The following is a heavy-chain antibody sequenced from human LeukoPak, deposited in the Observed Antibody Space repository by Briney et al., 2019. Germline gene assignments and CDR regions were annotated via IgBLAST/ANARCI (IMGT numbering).Heavy chain of an antibody. J-gene: IGHJ4*02. V-gene: IGHV4-34*01. CDR2: INHSGST. D-gene: IGHD2-2*02. Sequence: SETLSLTCAVYGGSFSGYYWSWIRHPPGKGLEWIGEINHSGSTNYNPSLKSRVTISVDTSKNQFSLKLSSVTAADTAVYYCARGSCSSTSCYTVWGQGTLVTVSS. CDR1: GGSFSGYY. CDR3: ARGSCSSTSCYTV.